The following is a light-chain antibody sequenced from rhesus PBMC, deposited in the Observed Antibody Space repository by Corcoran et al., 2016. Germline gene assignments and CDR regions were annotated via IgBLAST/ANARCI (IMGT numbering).Light chain of an antibody. Sequence: DIQMSQSPSSLSASVGDKVTITCRASKGICNAFAWYHNKHGKAPQLLLYSASRLESGVHSRFSGSRSGTDFTLTISSLQPEAFATYFCQQGYSTPLTFGGGAKVELK. CDR3: QQGYSTPLT. CDR2: SAS. J-gene: IGKJ4*01. CDR1: KGICNA. V-gene: IGKV1-33*02.